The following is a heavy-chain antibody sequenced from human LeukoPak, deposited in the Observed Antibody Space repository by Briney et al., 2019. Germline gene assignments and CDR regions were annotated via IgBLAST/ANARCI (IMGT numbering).Heavy chain of an antibody. V-gene: IGHV3-23*01. CDR1: EFTFRSYA. J-gene: IGHJ3*02. Sequence: GGSLRLSCAASEFTFRSYAMSWVRQAPGKGLEWVSAISGSGGSTYFADSVKGRFTVSRDNSKNTLYLQMNSLRAEDTAVYYCAKARGGGADDAFDIWGQGTMVTVSS. CDR3: AKARGGGADDAFDI. D-gene: IGHD1-26*01. CDR2: ISGSGGST.